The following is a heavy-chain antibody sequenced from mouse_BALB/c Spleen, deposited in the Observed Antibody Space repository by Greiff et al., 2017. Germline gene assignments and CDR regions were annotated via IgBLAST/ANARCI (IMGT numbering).Heavy chain of an antibody. Sequence: EVKLMESGGGLVQPGGSRKLSCAASGFTFSSFGMHWVRQAPEKGLEWVAYISSGSSTIYYADTVKGRFTISRDNPKNTLFLQMTSLRSEDTAMYYCARKEDGRYSAWFAYWGQGTLVTVSA. J-gene: IGHJ3*01. D-gene: IGHD2-14*01. V-gene: IGHV5-17*02. CDR1: GFTFSSFG. CDR3: ARKEDGRYSAWFAY. CDR2: ISSGSSTI.